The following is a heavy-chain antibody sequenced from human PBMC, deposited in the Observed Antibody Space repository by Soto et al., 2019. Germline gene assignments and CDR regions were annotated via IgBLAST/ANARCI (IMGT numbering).Heavy chain of an antibody. Sequence: PGGSQRLSCAASRFTFRSYAVTWVRQAPGKGLEWVSTISGSGGSTYYADSVKGRFTISRDNSKNTLYLLMNSLGAEDTAAYYCAKEVQPYYYYYMDVWGKGTTVTVSS. CDR3: AKEVQPYYYYYMDV. CDR2: ISGSGGST. D-gene: IGHD5-18*01. V-gene: IGHV3-23*01. J-gene: IGHJ6*03. CDR1: RFTFRSYA.